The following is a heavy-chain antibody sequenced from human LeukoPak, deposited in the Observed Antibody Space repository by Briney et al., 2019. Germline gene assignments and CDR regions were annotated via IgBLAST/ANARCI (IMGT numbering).Heavy chain of an antibody. V-gene: IGHV4-61*08. J-gene: IGHJ4*02. CDR3: AATTYYYGSGSPAFDY. CDR2: IYYSGST. CDR1: GGSISSGDYY. D-gene: IGHD3-10*01. Sequence: SETLSLTCTVSGGSISSGDYYWSWIRQPPGKGLEWIGYIYYSGSTNYNPSLKSRVTISVDTSKNQFSLKLSSVTAADTAVYYCAATTYYYGSGSPAFDYWGQGTLVTVSS.